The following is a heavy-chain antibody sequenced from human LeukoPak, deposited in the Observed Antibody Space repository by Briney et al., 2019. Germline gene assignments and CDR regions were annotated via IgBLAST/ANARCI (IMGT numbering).Heavy chain of an antibody. Sequence: SETLSLTSTVSCGSPSSSSSYWGSIRHPPGNGLEWIGTISNSGSTYYNPSLKSRVPISVDTSKNHFSLKLSSVTAADTAVYYCARRRDNNYYFGMDVWGQGTTVTVSS. CDR2: ISNSGST. V-gene: IGHV4-39*02. J-gene: IGHJ6*02. CDR3: ARRRDNNYYFGMDV. CDR1: CGSPSSSSSY. D-gene: IGHD5-24*01.